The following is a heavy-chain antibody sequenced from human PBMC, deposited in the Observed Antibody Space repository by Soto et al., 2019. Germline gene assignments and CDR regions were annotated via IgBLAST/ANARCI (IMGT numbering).Heavy chain of an antibody. D-gene: IGHD2-2*01. Sequence: ASVKVSCKASGYTFTSYGISWVRQAPGQGLEWMGWISAYNGNTNYAQKLQGRVTMTTDTSTSTAYMELRSLRSDDTAVYYCARDFRVVPAAPTRFDPWGQGXLVTVYS. J-gene: IGHJ5*02. V-gene: IGHV1-18*04. CDR2: ISAYNGNT. CDR3: ARDFRVVPAAPTRFDP. CDR1: GYTFTSYG.